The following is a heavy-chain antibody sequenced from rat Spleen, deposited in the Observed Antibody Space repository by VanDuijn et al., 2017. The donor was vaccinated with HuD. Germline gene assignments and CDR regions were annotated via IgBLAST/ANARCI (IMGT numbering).Heavy chain of an antibody. J-gene: IGHJ1*01. CDR1: GFSLTTFS. V-gene: IGHV2-30*01. CDR2: IWGDGST. CDR3: TRDSWYFDF. Sequence: QVQLKESGPGLVQPSQTLSLTCTVSGFSLTTFSVHWVRQTTGKGLEWMGGIWGDGSTNYNSALKSRLSISRDTSKSQVFLKMNSLQTEDTAIYFCTRDSWYFDFWGPGTMVTVSS.